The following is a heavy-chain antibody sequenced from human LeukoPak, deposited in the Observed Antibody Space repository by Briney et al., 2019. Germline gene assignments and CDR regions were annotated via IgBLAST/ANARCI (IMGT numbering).Heavy chain of an antibody. CDR2: INSDGSST. D-gene: IGHD6-13*01. Sequence: PGGSLRLSCAASGFTFSSYWMHWVRQAAGKGLVWVSRINSDGSSTSYADSVKGRFTISRDNAKNTLYLQMNSLRAEDTAVYYCARGDSSSWYGAFDIWGQGTMVTVSS. J-gene: IGHJ3*02. CDR1: GFTFSSYW. V-gene: IGHV3-74*01. CDR3: ARGDSSSWYGAFDI.